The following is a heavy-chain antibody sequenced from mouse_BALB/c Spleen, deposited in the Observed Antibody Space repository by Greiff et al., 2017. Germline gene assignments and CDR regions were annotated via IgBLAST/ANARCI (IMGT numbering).Heavy chain of an antibody. V-gene: IGHV1S127*01. CDR1: GYTFTSYW. Sequence: VQLQQSGAELVKPGASVKMSCKASGYTFTSYWMHWVKQRPGQGLEWIGVIDPSDSYTSYNQKFKGKATLTVDTSSSTAYMQLSSLTSEDSAVYYCTRREYYFDYWGQGTTLTVSS. J-gene: IGHJ2*01. CDR2: IDPSDSYT. CDR3: TRREYYFDY.